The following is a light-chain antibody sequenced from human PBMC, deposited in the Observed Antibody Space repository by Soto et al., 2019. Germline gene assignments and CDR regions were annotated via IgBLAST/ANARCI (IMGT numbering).Light chain of an antibody. CDR3: QQYNNWPPT. V-gene: IGKV3-15*01. CDR2: GAS. Sequence: EIVMTQSPATLSVSPGERATLSCRASQSVSSNLAWYQQRPGQAPRLLIYGASTRATGFPARFSGSGSGTEFTLTISSLQSEDFALYSCQQYNNWPPTFGQGTKVEIK. CDR1: QSVSSN. J-gene: IGKJ1*01.